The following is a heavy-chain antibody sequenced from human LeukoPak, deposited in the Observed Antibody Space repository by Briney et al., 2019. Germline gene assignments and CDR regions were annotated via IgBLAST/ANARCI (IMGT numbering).Heavy chain of an antibody. Sequence: SGGSLRLSCAASGFTFSSYAMSWVRQAPGKGLEWVANVKQDGTEKFYVDSVKGRFTISRDNGKNSLYLQMNSLRVEDTAIYYCARAGGTSWADYWGQGTLVTVSS. CDR2: VKQDGTEK. D-gene: IGHD6-13*01. J-gene: IGHJ4*02. CDR3: ARAGGTSWADY. V-gene: IGHV3-7*01. CDR1: GFTFSSYA.